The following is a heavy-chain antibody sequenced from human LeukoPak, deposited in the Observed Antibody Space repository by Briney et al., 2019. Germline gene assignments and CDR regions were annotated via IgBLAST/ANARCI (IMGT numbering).Heavy chain of an antibody. CDR1: GFTFSGYA. V-gene: IGHV3-23*01. CDR3: AKSFDTSGRRAFDI. CDR2: ISVDGSHT. Sequence: GGSLRLSCAAPGFTFSGYAMSWVRQAPGKGLEWVSAISVDGSHTYYADSVKGRFTTSRDNSRNTLSLQMSSLRAEDAAVYYCAKSFDTSGRRAFDIWGQGTMVTVSS. D-gene: IGHD3-22*01. J-gene: IGHJ3*02.